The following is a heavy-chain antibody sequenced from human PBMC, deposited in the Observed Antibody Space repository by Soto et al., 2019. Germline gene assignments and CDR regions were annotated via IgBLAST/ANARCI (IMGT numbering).Heavy chain of an antibody. CDR1: GYTFTTYG. Sequence: QVQLVQSGAELKKPGASVKVSCKASGYTFTTYGITWVRQAPGQGLEWMGWISAYNGNTNYAQNHQGRVAMTTDTSTSTAYMELRSLRSDDTAVYYCARTYCSGGSCYSPWFDPWGQGTLVTVSS. D-gene: IGHD2-15*01. J-gene: IGHJ5*02. CDR2: ISAYNGNT. V-gene: IGHV1-18*01. CDR3: ARTYCSGGSCYSPWFDP.